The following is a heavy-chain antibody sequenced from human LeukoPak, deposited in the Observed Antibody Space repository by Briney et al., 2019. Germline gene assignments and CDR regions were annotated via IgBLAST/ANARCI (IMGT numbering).Heavy chain of an antibody. Sequence: KPSETLSLTCTVFGGSISSYYWSWIRQPPGKGLEWIGYIYYSGSTNYNPSLKSRVTISVDTSKNQFSLKLSSVTAADTAVYYCARVSLVRGAPDYYFDYWGQGTLVTVSS. D-gene: IGHD3-10*01. CDR3: ARVSLVRGAPDYYFDY. CDR2: IYYSGST. V-gene: IGHV4-59*01. CDR1: GGSISSYY. J-gene: IGHJ4*02.